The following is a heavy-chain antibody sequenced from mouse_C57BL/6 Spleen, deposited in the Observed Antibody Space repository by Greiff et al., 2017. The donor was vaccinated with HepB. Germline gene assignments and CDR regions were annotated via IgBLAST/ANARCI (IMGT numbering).Heavy chain of an antibody. CDR2: IYPSDSET. J-gene: IGHJ3*01. CDR1: GYTFTSYW. Sequence: QVQLQQPGAELVRPGSSVKLSCKASGYTFTSYWMDWVKQRPGQGLEWIGNIYPSDSETNYNQKFKDKATLTVDKSSSTAYMQLSSLTSEDSAVYYCARLTTVVARGFAYWGQGTPVTVSA. CDR3: ARLTTVVARGFAY. D-gene: IGHD1-1*01. V-gene: IGHV1-61*01.